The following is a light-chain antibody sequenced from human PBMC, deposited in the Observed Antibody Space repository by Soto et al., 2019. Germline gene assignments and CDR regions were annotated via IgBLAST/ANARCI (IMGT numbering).Light chain of an antibody. CDR1: QDISNY. Sequence: DIQMTQSPSSLSASVGDRVTITCQASQDISNYLNWYQQKPGKAPKLLIYDASNLETGVPSRFSGSGSGTDFTFTIRSLQPEDLATYYCQQYDNLTFGGGTKVDIK. V-gene: IGKV1-33*01. CDR2: DAS. J-gene: IGKJ4*01. CDR3: QQYDNLT.